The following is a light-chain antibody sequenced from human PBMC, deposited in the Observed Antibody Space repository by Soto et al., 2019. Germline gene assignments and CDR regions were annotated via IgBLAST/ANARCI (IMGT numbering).Light chain of an antibody. Sequence: VMSQSPDTQTVYLGERATINCKSSQSVLYRSNNKNFLTWYQQKPGQPHKLIIYWAYTRESGVHDRFTGSGSGTDFTLTIMRLQAECGAVYYCKLHYVNLITGGGGTRLEIK. CDR2: WAY. CDR1: QSVLYRSNNKNF. J-gene: IGKJ5*01. V-gene: IGKV4-1*01. CDR3: KLHYVNLIT.